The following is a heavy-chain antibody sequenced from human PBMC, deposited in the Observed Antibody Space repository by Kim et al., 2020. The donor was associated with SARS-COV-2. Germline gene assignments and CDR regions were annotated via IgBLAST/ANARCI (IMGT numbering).Heavy chain of an antibody. CDR1: GFNFDNSW. D-gene: IGHD4-17*01. J-gene: IGHJ4*02. CDR2: IKSDGSNT. CDR3: ARGTYGDY. V-gene: IGHV3-74*01. Sequence: GGSLRLSCAASGFNFDNSWMFWVRQAPGKGLVWVSRIKSDGSNTGYADSVKGRFTVSRDNAKNTLYLQMNSLRVEDTAVYYCARGTYGDYWGQGTLVTVSS.